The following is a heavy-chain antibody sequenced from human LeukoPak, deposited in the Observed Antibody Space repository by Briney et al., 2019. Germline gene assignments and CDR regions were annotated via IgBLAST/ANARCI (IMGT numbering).Heavy chain of an antibody. D-gene: IGHD3-22*01. CDR3: ARDEYYYDSSGYPPLRY. J-gene: IGHJ4*02. CDR2: INPSGGST. V-gene: IGHV1-46*01. CDR1: GYTFTSYY. Sequence: ASVKVSCKASGYTFTSYYMHWVRQAPGQGLEWMGIINPSGGSTSYAQKFQGRVTMTRNTSTSTVYMELSSLRSEDTAVYYCARDEYYYDSSGYPPLRYWGQGTLVTVSS.